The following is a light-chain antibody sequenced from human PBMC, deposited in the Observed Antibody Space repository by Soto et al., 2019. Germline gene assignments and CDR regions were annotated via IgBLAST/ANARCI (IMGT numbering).Light chain of an antibody. CDR2: DAS. CDR1: QSVSTY. V-gene: IGKV3-11*01. J-gene: IGKJ4*01. CDR3: QQRSKWPIT. Sequence: EIVLTQSPATLSLSPGGRVTLSCRASQSVSTYLAWYQQKPGQAPRLLIYDASNSAAGIPARFSGSGSGTDFTLTISRLEPEDFAVYYCQQRSKWPITFGGGTKVDIK.